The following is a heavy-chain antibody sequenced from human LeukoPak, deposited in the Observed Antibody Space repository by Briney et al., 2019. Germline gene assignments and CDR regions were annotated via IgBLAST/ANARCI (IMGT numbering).Heavy chain of an antibody. Sequence: GGSLRLSCAASGLTVSSSYMSWVRQAPGKGLECVSVIGNDGRTYYANSVKGRFTISRDISQNMVYLQVNSLRDDDTAVYYCARDDTSGGYYEFGYWGQGALLIVSS. D-gene: IGHD6-19*01. CDR1: GLTVSSSY. V-gene: IGHV3-53*01. J-gene: IGHJ4*02. CDR3: ARDDTSGGYYEFGY. CDR2: IGNDGRT.